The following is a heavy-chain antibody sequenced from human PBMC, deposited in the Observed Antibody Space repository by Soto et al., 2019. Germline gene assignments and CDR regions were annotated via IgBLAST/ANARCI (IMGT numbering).Heavy chain of an antibody. CDR3: ARVDPAFLEWFWWFDP. CDR1: GFNLSSYW. CDR2: INSDGSST. V-gene: IGHV3-74*03. D-gene: IGHD3-3*02. Sequence: GGSLRLSCAASGFNLSSYWMHWVRQAPGKGLVWVSRINSDGSSTKYADSVKGRFTISRDNAKNTLYLQMNNLRAEDTAVYYCARVDPAFLEWFWWFDPWGQGTLVTVSS. J-gene: IGHJ5*02.